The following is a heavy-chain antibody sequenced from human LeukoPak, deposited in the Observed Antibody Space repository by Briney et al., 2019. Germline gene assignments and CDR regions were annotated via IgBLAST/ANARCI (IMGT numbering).Heavy chain of an antibody. J-gene: IGHJ5*02. CDR1: GFTFRTYA. CDR3: AKLSTFGDLSRVRFDP. D-gene: IGHD3-10*01. V-gene: IGHV3-23*01. CDR2: ISGSGGNT. Sequence: GGSLRLSCAVSGFTFRTYAMSWVRQAPGKGLEWVSAISGSGGNTYYADSVKGRFTISRDNSKNTLYLQMNSLRAEDTAVYYCAKLSTFGDLSRVRFDPWGQGTLVTVSS.